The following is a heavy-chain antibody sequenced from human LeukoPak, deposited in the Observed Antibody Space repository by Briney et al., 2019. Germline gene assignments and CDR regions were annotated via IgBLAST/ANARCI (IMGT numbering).Heavy chain of an antibody. Sequence: SVKVSCKASGGTFSSYAISWVRQAPGQGLEWMGGIIPIFGTANYAQKFQGRVTITADESTSTAYMELSSLRSEDTAVYYCAREGDQNDSGGYYYGPFDYWGQGTLVTVSS. CDR3: AREGDQNDSGGYYYGPFDY. J-gene: IGHJ4*02. CDR1: GGTFSSYA. D-gene: IGHD3-22*01. CDR2: IIPIFGTA. V-gene: IGHV1-69*01.